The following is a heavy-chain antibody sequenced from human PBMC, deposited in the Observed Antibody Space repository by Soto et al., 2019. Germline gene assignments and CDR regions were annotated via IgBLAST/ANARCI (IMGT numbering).Heavy chain of an antibody. CDR2: MNPNGGGT. Sequence: ASVKVSCKTSGYTFTGHFMHWVRQAPGQGLEWMGWMNPNGGGTKYGQKFQGRVTMTRDTSISTAYMELSRLTSDDTALYYCARSGEHGYLDHWGQGALVTVSS. D-gene: IGHD3-16*02. V-gene: IGHV1-2*02. J-gene: IGHJ4*01. CDR1: GYTFTGHF. CDR3: ARSGEHGYLDH.